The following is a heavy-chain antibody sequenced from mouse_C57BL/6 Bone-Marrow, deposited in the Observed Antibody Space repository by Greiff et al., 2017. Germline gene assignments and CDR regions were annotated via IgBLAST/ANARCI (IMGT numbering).Heavy chain of an antibody. V-gene: IGHV5-16*01. Sequence: VHLVESEGGLVQPGSSMKLSCTASGFTFSDYYMAWVRQVPEKGLEWVANINYDGSSTYYLDSLKSRFIISRDNAKNILYLQMSSLKSEDTATYYCARDASTVVATGYFDVWGTGTTVTVSS. D-gene: IGHD1-1*01. CDR1: GFTFSDYY. CDR2: INYDGSST. J-gene: IGHJ1*03. CDR3: ARDASTVVATGYFDV.